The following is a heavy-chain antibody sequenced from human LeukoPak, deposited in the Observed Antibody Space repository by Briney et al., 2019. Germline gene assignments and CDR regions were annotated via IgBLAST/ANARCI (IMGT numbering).Heavy chain of an antibody. CDR1: GFTFRSYS. CDR2: MGSSGTNG. J-gene: IGHJ3*02. Sequence: GGSLRLSCAASGFTFRSYSMNWVRQAPGKGLEWVSSMGSSGTNGYYADSVKGRFIISRGNAKNSLFLQMNSLRAEDSALYYCVRELGAPAAGAFDIWGQGTLVTVSS. V-gene: IGHV3-21*01. D-gene: IGHD3-3*02. CDR3: VRELGAPAAGAFDI.